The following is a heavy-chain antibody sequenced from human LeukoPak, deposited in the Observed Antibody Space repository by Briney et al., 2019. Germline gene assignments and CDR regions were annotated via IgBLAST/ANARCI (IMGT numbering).Heavy chain of an antibody. V-gene: IGHV3-48*03. D-gene: IGHD7-27*01. CDR3: ARDINWVGGY. J-gene: IGHJ4*02. CDR2: IGSSDNTI. CDR1: GFTFSSYE. Sequence: GGSLRLSCAASGFTFSSYEMNWARQAPGKGLEWVSYIGSSDNTIHYADSVKGRFTISRDNAKNSLYLQMNSLRAEDTAVYYCARDINWVGGYWGQGTLVTVSS.